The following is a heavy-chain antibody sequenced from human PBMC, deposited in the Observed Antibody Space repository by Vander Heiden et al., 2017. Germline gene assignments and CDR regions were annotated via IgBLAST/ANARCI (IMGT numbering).Heavy chain of an antibody. V-gene: IGHV3-21*01. CDR1: GFTFSSYS. J-gene: IGHJ3*02. CDR2: ISSSSSYI. Sequence: EVQLVESGGGLVKPGGSLRLSCEASGFTFSSYSMNWVRQAPGKGLEWVSSISSSSSYIYYADSVKGRFTISRDNAKNSLYLQMNSLRAEDTAVYYCARGGGAVENDAFDIWGQGTMVTVSS. CDR3: ARGGGAVENDAFDI. D-gene: IGHD3-10*01.